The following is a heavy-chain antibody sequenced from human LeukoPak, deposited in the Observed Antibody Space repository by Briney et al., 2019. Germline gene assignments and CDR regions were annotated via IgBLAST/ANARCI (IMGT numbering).Heavy chain of an antibody. D-gene: IGHD3-22*01. J-gene: IGHJ3*02. V-gene: IGHV3-21*01. Sequence: GGSLRLSCAASGFTFSSYSMNWVRQAPGKGLEWVSSISSSSSYIYYADSVKGRFTISSDNAKNSLYLQMNSLRAEDTAVYYCARDPSSPSSGWHQAAFDIWGQGTMVTVSS. CDR2: ISSSSSYI. CDR1: GFTFSSYS. CDR3: ARDPSSPSSGWHQAAFDI.